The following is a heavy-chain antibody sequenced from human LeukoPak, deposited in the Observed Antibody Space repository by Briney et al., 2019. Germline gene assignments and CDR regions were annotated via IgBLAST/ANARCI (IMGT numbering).Heavy chain of an antibody. CDR2: IYYSGST. CDR1: GGSISSSSYY. D-gene: IGHD5-18*01. V-gene: IGHV4-39*01. J-gene: IGHJ5*02. Sequence: SETLSLTCTVSGGSISSSSYYWGWIRQPPGKGLEWIGSIYYSGSTYLNPSLKSRVTISVDTSKNQFSLKLSSVTAADTAVYYCARPGYSYGYPVWFDPWGQGTLVTVSS. CDR3: ARPGYSYGYPVWFDP.